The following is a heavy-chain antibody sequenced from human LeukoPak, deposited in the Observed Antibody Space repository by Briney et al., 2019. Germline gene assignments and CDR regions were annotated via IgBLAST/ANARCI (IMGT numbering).Heavy chain of an antibody. CDR2: ISSSSSTI. V-gene: IGHV3-48*01. D-gene: IGHD4-17*01. CDR3: ASASVDYGDYSWFDP. J-gene: IGHJ5*02. Sequence: GGSLRLSCAASGFTFDDYAMNWVRQAPGKGLEWVSYISSSSSTIYYADSVKGRFTISRDNAKNSLYLQMNSLRAEDTAVYYCASASVDYGDYSWFDPWGQGTLVTVSS. CDR1: GFTFDDYA.